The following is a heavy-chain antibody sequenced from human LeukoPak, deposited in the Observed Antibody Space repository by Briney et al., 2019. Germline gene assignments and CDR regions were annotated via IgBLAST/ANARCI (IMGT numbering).Heavy chain of an antibody. Sequence: GGSLRLSCAASGFTFSSYSMNWVRQAPGKGLEWVSSISSSSSYISYADSVKGRFTISRDNAKNSLYLQMNSLRAEDTAVYYCARDGGSGSYYGTIDYWGQGTLVTVSS. CDR2: ISSSSSYI. V-gene: IGHV3-21*01. CDR3: ARDGGSGSYYGTIDY. J-gene: IGHJ4*02. CDR1: GFTFSSYS. D-gene: IGHD3-10*01.